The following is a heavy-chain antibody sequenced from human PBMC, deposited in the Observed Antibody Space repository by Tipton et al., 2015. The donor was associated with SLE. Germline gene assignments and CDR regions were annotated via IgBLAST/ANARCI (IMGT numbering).Heavy chain of an antibody. D-gene: IGHD6-13*01. CDR2: INHSGST. CDR3: ARGGGDSNSCQDFDR. Sequence: TLSLTCTVYGGSFSGYYWSWIRQPPGKGLEWIGEINHSGSTNYNPSLKSRVTISVDTSKNQLSLNLNSVTAADTAVYYCARGGGDSNSCQDFDRWGQGTLVTVSS. J-gene: IGHJ4*02. CDR1: GGSFSGYY. V-gene: IGHV4-34*01.